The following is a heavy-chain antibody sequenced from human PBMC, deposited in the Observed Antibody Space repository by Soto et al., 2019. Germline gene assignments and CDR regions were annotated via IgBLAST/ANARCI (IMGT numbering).Heavy chain of an antibody. J-gene: IGHJ6*03. CDR1: GDTFSSFT. CDR3: AREVGFPSGYKDYYYYYMDV. D-gene: IGHD3-22*01. CDR2: IIPIVGIP. Sequence: QVQLVQSGAEVKKPGSSVKVSCKASGDTFSSFTISWVRQAPGQGPEWMGRIIPIVGIPDYAQKFQGRVTITADKSTSTAYMELSSLRSEDTAVYFCAREVGFPSGYKDYYYYYMDVWGKGTAVTVSS. V-gene: IGHV1-69*02.